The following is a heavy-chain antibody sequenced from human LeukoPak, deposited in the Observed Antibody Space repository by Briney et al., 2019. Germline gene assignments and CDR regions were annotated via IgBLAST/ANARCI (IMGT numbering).Heavy chain of an antibody. D-gene: IGHD6-19*01. CDR2: ISYDGSNK. CDR1: GFTFSSYG. J-gene: IGHJ4*02. V-gene: IGHV3-30*18. CDR3: AKDLGQWLVEDY. Sequence: GGFLRLSCAASGFTFSSYGMHWVRQAPGKGLEWVAVISYDGSNKYYADSVKGRFTISRDNSKNTLYLQMNSLRAEDTAVYYCAKDLGQWLVEDYWGQGTLVTVSS.